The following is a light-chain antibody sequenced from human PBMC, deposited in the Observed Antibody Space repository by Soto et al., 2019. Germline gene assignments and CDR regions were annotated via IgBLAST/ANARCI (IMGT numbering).Light chain of an antibody. Sequence: DIQMTQSPSSLSASVGDRVTITCRASQSISSYLNWYQQKPGKAPNLLISAASSLQSGVPARFSGSGSGTDFSLPISSLQPEDFATYYCQQSYSTLPYTFGQGTKLEIK. CDR3: QQSYSTLPYT. CDR2: AAS. CDR1: QSISSY. J-gene: IGKJ2*01. V-gene: IGKV1-39*01.